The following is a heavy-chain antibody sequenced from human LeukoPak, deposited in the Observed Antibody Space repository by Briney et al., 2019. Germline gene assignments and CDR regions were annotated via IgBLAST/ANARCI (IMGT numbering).Heavy chain of an antibody. Sequence: GGSLRLXCTASGFTFTNSFMHWVRQAPGKGPVWVSRISADGGSAFYADSVKGRFTISRDNAKNTLYLQMNSLRAEDTALYYCVRLYGYWGQGTLVTVSS. CDR1: GFTFTNSF. V-gene: IGHV3-74*01. CDR3: VRLYGY. D-gene: IGHD2-2*02. J-gene: IGHJ4*02. CDR2: ISADGGSA.